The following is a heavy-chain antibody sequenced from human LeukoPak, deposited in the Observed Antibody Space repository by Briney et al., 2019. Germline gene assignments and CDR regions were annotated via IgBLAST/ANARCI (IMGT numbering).Heavy chain of an antibody. Sequence: ASVKVSCKVSGYTLTELSMHWVRQAPGKGLEWMGGFDPEDGETIYAQKFQGRVTMTEDTSTDTAYMELSSLRSEDTAVYYCATGGLGVTHYYYYYYMDVWGKGTTVTVSS. CDR1: GYTLTELS. CDR2: FDPEDGET. CDR3: ATGGLGVTHYYYYYYMDV. J-gene: IGHJ6*03. D-gene: IGHD1-26*01. V-gene: IGHV1-24*01.